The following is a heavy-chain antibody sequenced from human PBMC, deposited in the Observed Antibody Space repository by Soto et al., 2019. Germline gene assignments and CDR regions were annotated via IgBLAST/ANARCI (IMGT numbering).Heavy chain of an antibody. V-gene: IGHV4-31*03. J-gene: IGHJ2*01. CDR3: ARDSGGYGGDMGYCDL. CDR2: IYYSGST. Sequence: QVQLQESGPGLVKPSQTLSLTCTVSGGSISSGGYYWSWIRQHPGKGLEWIGYIYYSGSTYYNPSLKSRVNISVDTSKNQFSLKLSSVTAADTAVYYCARDSGGYGGDMGYCDLWGRGTLVTVSS. D-gene: IGHD4-17*01. CDR1: GGSISSGGYY.